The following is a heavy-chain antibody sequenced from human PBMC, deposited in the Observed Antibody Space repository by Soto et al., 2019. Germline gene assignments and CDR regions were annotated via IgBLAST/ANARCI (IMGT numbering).Heavy chain of an antibody. CDR3: VKDGGGVRYNYNIRGDS. V-gene: IGHV3-30*18. CDR1: GIDLENYG. J-gene: IGHJ4*02. D-gene: IGHD5-18*01. CDR2: ISSDGTTK. Sequence: QVHLVESGGGVVHPGRSLRLSCVASGIDLENYGIHWVRQAPGEGLEWVAVISSDGTTKSYIDSVRGRFTLSRDNSRRTVFLQMNSLRREDTAMYYCVKDGGGVRYNYNIRGDSWGQGTQVTVSS.